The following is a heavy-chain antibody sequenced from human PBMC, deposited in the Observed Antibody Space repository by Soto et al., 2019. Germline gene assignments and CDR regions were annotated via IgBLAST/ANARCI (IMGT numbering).Heavy chain of an antibody. CDR2: INPYNGNT. D-gene: IGHD3-22*01. Sequence: QLQLVQSGAEVKKPGASVKVSCKASADTFTNYDFTWVRQAPGQGREWMGWINPYNGNTNYVRKLQGRVTMTTDTTATTVYMELRSLRSDDTAVYYFARDRYYYYDTSGYFSYWGQGTLVTVSS. CDR1: ADTFTNYD. J-gene: IGHJ4*02. CDR3: ARDRYYYYDTSGYFSY. V-gene: IGHV1-18*04.